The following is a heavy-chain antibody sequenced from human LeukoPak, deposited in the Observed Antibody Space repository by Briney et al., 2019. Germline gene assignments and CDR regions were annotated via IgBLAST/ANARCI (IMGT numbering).Heavy chain of an antibody. CDR1: GDSISSSSSY. CDR2: IYYSGST. V-gene: IGHV4-39*01. D-gene: IGHD2-2*01. Sequence: SETLSLTCTVSGDSISSSSSYWGWIRQPPGEGLEWIGSIYYSGSTYYNTSLKSRVTISVDTSKNQFSLRLNSVTAADTAVYYCARHENDCSSTSCYPGHFDFWGQGTLVTVSS. J-gene: IGHJ4*02. CDR3: ARHENDCSSTSCYPGHFDF.